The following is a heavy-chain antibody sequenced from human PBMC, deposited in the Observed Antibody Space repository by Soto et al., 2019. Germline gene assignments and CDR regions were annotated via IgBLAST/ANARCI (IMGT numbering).Heavy chain of an antibody. CDR3: TRQDTAMGLYYYYGMDV. J-gene: IGHJ6*02. D-gene: IGHD5-18*01. CDR1: GFTLSDHY. Sequence: PGGSLRLSCATSGFTLSDHYMDWVRQASGKGLEWVGRIRSKANSYATAYAASVKGRFTISRDDSKNTAYLQMNSLKTEDTAVYYCTRQDTAMGLYYYYGMDVWGQGTTVTVSS. V-gene: IGHV3-73*01. CDR2: IRSKANSYAT.